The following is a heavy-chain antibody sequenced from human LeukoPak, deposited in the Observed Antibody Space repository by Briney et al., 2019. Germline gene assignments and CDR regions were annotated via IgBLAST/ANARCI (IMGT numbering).Heavy chain of an antibody. CDR1: GYTCTGYY. D-gene: IGHD4-17*01. Sequence: ASVKVSCKASGYTCTGYYMHWVRQAPGQGLEWMGWINPNSGGTNYAQKFQGWVTMTRDTSISTAYMELSRLRSDDTAVYYCARTGRATVTVMDVWGQGTTFTVSS. CDR3: ARTGRATVTVMDV. V-gene: IGHV1-2*04. J-gene: IGHJ6*02. CDR2: INPNSGGT.